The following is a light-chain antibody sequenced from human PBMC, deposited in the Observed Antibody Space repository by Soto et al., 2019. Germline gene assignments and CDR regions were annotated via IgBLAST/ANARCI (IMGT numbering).Light chain of an antibody. CDR2: KAS. Sequence: DIQMTQSPSTLSASVGDRVTITCRASQSISSWLAWYQQKPGKAPKLLIYKASSLESGVPSRFSGSGSGAEFTPTISSLQPDDFATYYCQQYNTYPTFGGGTKVEI. CDR3: QQYNTYPT. J-gene: IGKJ4*01. CDR1: QSISSW. V-gene: IGKV1-5*03.